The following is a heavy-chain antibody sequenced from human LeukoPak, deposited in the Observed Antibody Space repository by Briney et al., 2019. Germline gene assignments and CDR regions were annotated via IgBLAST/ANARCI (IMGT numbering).Heavy chain of an antibody. Sequence: ASVKVSCKASRYTFTSYYMHWVRPAPGQGLEWMGIINPSGGSTSYAQKFQGRVTMTRDTSTGTVYMELSSLRSEDTAVYYCARDIRVTYYYDSSGYGPVDYWGQGTLVTVSS. D-gene: IGHD3-22*01. V-gene: IGHV1-46*01. CDR1: RYTFTSYY. CDR2: INPSGGST. CDR3: ARDIRVTYYYDSSGYGPVDY. J-gene: IGHJ4*02.